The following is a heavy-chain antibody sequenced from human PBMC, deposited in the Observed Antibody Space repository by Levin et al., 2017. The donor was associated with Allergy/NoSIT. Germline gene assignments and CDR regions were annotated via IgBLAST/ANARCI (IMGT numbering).Heavy chain of an antibody. CDR2: ISYDGSNK. J-gene: IGHJ6*02. Sequence: HAGGSLRLSCAASGFTFSSYGMHWVRQAPGKGLEWVAVISYDGSNKYYADSVKGRFTISRDNSKNTLYLQMNSLRAEDTAVYYCAKDDRNILVVVPAARRYGMDVWGQGTTVTVSS. D-gene: IGHD2-2*01. CDR3: AKDDRNILVVVPAARRYGMDV. CDR1: GFTFSSYG. V-gene: IGHV3-30*18.